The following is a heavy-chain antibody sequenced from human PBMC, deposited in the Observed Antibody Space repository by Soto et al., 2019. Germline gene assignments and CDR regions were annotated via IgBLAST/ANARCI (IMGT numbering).Heavy chain of an antibody. D-gene: IGHD6-19*01. V-gene: IGHV3-30*18. CDR3: AKGGRQWLVKSDFNY. CDR1: GFTFSDYA. CDR2: VSHDGRNT. Sequence: VQLVESGGGVVQPGRSLRLSCAASGFTFSDYAMHWVRQAPGKGLEWVAVVSHDGRNTHYADSVKGRFTISRDISKNTVALEMTSLRAEDKAVYYSAKGGRQWLVKSDFNYWGPGALVPGSS. J-gene: IGHJ4*02.